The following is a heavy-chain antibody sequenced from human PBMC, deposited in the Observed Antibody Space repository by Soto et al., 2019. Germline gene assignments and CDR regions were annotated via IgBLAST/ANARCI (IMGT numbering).Heavy chain of an antibody. CDR1: GFTFSSYG. CDR3: ASYYGSGRINYFDY. V-gene: IGHV3-30*03. CDR2: ISYDGSNK. J-gene: IGHJ4*02. Sequence: GSLRLSCAASGFTFSSYGMHWVRQAPGKGLEWVAVISYDGSNKYYADSVKGRFTISRDNSKNTLYLQMNSLRAEDTAVYYCASYYGSGRINYFDYWGQGTLVTVSS. D-gene: IGHD3-10*01.